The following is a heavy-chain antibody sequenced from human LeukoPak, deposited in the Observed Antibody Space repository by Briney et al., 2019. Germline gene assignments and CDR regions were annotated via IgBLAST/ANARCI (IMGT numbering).Heavy chain of an antibody. CDR2: MNPNSGNT. Sequence: VASVKVSCKASGYTFTSYDINWVRQATGQGLEWMGWMNPNSGNTGYAQKFQGRVTMTRNTSISTAYMELSSLRSEDTAVYYRARGYCSSTSCYVWFDPWGQGTLVTVSS. CDR1: GYTFTSYD. J-gene: IGHJ5*02. V-gene: IGHV1-8*01. CDR3: ARGYCSSTSCYVWFDP. D-gene: IGHD2-2*01.